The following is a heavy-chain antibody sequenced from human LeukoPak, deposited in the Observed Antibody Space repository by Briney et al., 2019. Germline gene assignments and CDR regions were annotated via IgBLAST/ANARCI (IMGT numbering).Heavy chain of an antibody. CDR1: GGTFSSYA. CDR3: AAHYYDSSGYFDY. Sequence: SVKVSCKASGGTFSSYAISWVRQAPGQGLEWMGRIIPIFGTANYAQKFQGRVTITADESTSTAYMELSSLRSEDTAVYYCAAHYYDSSGYFDYWGQGTLVTVSS. D-gene: IGHD3-22*01. J-gene: IGHJ4*02. V-gene: IGHV1-69*15. CDR2: IIPIFGTA.